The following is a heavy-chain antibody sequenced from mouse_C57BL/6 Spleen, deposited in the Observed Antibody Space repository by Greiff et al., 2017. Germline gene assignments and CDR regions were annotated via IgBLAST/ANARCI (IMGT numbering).Heavy chain of an antibody. J-gene: IGHJ1*03. D-gene: IGHD4-1*01. V-gene: IGHV1-42*01. CDR2: INPSTGGT. CDR1: GYSFTGYY. Sequence: VQLMQSGPELVKPGDSVTISCKASGYSFTGYYMNWVKQSPEKSLEWMGEINPSTGGTTYTQKFKAKATLTVDNTSRTAYMQIRILTSEDTAVYYCAKLGRNWCFDVWGTGTTVTVSA. CDR3: AKLGRNWCFDV.